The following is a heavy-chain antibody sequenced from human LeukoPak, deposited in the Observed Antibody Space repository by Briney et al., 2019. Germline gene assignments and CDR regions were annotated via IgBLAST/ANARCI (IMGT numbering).Heavy chain of an antibody. CDR1: GFTFDDYA. CDR2: ISWNSGSI. J-gene: IGHJ6*03. V-gene: IGHV3-9*01. CDR3: AREYYGSGSWSYYYYYMDV. Sequence: GRSLRLSCAASGFTFDDYAMHWVRQAPGKGLEWVSGISWNSGSIGYADSVKGRFTISRDNAKNSLYLQMNSLRAEDTPLYYCAREYYGSGSWSYYYYYMDVWGKGTTVTVSS. D-gene: IGHD3-10*01.